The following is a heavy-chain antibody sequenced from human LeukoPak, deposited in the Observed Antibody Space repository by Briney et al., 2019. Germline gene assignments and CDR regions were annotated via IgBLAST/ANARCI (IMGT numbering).Heavy chain of an antibody. Sequence: SETLSLTCSVSGRYNSAYYRSWIRQPPGKGLEWIGYINYSGRTDYNPSLKGRVTISVDTSKNQFSLKLSSVTAADTSVFYCARNISGWYYFSYWGQGTLVTVSS. CDR2: INYSGRT. CDR3: ARNISGWYYFSY. CDR1: GRYNSAYY. D-gene: IGHD6-13*01. V-gene: IGHV4-59*08. J-gene: IGHJ4*02.